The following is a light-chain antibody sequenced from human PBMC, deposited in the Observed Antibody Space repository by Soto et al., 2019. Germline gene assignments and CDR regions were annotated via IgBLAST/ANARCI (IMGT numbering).Light chain of an antibody. CDR3: MQPLQAPPT. CDR2: LAS. CDR1: QILLHSNGYNY. V-gene: IGKV2-28*01. Sequence: ETVMTQSPLSLPVTPGEPASIACKSSQILLHSNGYNYVGWYLQKPGQSPQLLISLASNRASGVHERFNGSGSDVDFTLKLSRVEAEDVGLYHCMQPLQAPPTCGQGTKVEIK. J-gene: IGKJ1*01.